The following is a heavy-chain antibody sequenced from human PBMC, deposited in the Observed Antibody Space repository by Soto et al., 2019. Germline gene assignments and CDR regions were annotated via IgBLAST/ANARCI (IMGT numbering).Heavy chain of an antibody. Sequence: GVLRLSCAASGFTFSSYEMNWVRQAPGKGLEWVSYISSSGGSIYYADSVKGRFTISRDNAKNSLYLQMNSLRAEDTAVYYCARAPFLTGYLDYWGQGTLVTVSS. V-gene: IGHV3-48*03. CDR1: GFTFSSYE. D-gene: IGHD3-9*01. CDR2: ISSSGGSI. CDR3: ARAPFLTGYLDY. J-gene: IGHJ4*02.